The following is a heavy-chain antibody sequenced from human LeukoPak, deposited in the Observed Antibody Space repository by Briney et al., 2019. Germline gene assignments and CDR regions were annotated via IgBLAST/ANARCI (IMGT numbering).Heavy chain of an antibody. J-gene: IGHJ5*02. D-gene: IGHD5/OR15-5a*01. V-gene: IGHV4-59*01. CDR3: ARDVSNWFDP. CDR2: NHYSGTT. Sequence: SETLSLTCTVSGGSLSSYFWSWIRQPPGKGLEWIGYNHYSGTTNYNPSLKSRVTISVDTSKNQFSLKLSSVTAADTAVYYCARDVSNWFDPWGQGTLVTVSS. CDR1: GGSLSSYF.